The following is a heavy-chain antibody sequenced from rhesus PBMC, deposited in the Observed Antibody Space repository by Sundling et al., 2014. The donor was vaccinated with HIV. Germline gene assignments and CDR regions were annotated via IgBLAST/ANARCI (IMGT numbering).Heavy chain of an antibody. CDR2: IYGNGGDT. Sequence: QVELQESGPAVVKPSETLSLTCAVSGVSISSSNRWTWIRQSPGKGLEWIGNIYGNGGDTEYNPSLKSRVTISMDTSKNHFSLNLNSVTVADTAVYYCAKSYSGPFDSWAGEAWSPSPQ. CDR3: AKSYSGPFDS. J-gene: IGHJ4*01. V-gene: IGHV4-93*02. CDR1: GVSISSSNR. D-gene: IGHD6-25*01.